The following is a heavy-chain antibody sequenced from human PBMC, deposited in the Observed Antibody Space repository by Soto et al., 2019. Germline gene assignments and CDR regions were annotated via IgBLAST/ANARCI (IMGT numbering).Heavy chain of an antibody. CDR2: IYYSGST. J-gene: IGHJ6*02. CDR3: ARGVREVVPAAVFYYYYCMDV. D-gene: IGHD2-2*01. V-gene: IGHV4-31*03. Sequence: SETLSLTCTVSGGSISSGGYYWSWIRQHPGKGLEWIGYIYYSGSTYYNPSLKSRVTISVDTSKNQFSLKLSSVTAADTAVYYCARGVREVVPAAVFYYYYCMDVWGQGTTVTVSS. CDR1: GGSISSGGYY.